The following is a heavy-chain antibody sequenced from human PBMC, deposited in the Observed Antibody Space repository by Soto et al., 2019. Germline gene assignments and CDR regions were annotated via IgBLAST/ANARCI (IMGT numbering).Heavy chain of an antibody. D-gene: IGHD3-9*01. CDR3: AKTYYDILTGYLDY. CDR2: VSHDGRNK. V-gene: IGHV3-30*18. J-gene: IGHJ4*02. Sequence: GGSLRLSCAASGFTFSTHGMHWVRQAPGEGLEWVAFVSHDGRNKFYADSVKGRFSISRDNSNNTLYLQVNSLRGDDTAVYFCAKTYYDILTGYLDYRGQGTLVTVSS. CDR1: GFTFSTHG.